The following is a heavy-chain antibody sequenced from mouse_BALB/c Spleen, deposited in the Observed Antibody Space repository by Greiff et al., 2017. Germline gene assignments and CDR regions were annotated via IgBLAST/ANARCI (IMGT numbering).Heavy chain of an antibody. Sequence: EVQLQESGGGLVKPGGSLKLSCAASGFTFSSYSMSWVRQTPEKRLEWVATISSGGSYTNYPDSVKGRFTISRDNAKNTLYLQMSSLKAEDTAMYYCTSDYGGSGYKAYWGQGTLVTVSA. CDR3: TSDYGGSGYKAY. V-gene: IGHV5-6-4*01. CDR2: ISSGGSYT. J-gene: IGHJ3*01. CDR1: GFTFSSYS. D-gene: IGHD1-1*01.